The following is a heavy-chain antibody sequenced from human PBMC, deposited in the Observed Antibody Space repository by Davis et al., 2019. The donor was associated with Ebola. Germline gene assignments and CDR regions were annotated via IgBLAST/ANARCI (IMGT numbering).Heavy chain of an antibody. V-gene: IGHV1-2*02. D-gene: IGHD3-22*01. Sequence: AASVKVSCKASGYTFTGYDINWVRQATGQGLEWMGWINPNSGGTNYAQKFRGRVTMTRDTSISTAYMELSRLRSDDTGVYYCARGGITMVVVPLDYNFYAMDVWGQGTTVTVSS. CDR1: GYTFTGYD. CDR3: ARGGITMVVVPLDYNFYAMDV. J-gene: IGHJ6*02. CDR2: INPNSGGT.